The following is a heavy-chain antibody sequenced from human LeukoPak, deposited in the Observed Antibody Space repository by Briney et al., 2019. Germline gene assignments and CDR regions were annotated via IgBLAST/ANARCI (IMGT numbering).Heavy chain of an antibody. CDR3: ARDIRSSIAARGRGYYMDV. V-gene: IGHV3-21*01. D-gene: IGHD6-6*01. CDR2: ISSSSSYI. CDR1: GFTFSSYS. Sequence: PGGSLRLSCAASGFTFSSYSMNWVRQAPAKGLEWVSAISSSSSYIYYADSVKGRFTISRDNAKNSLYLQMNSLRAEDTAVYYCARDIRSSIAARGRGYYMDVWGKGTTVTVSS. J-gene: IGHJ6*03.